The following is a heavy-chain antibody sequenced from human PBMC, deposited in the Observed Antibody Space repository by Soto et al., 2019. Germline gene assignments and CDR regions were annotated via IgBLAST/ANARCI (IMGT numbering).Heavy chain of an antibody. CDR2: VYYSGST. J-gene: IGHJ4*02. V-gene: IGHV4-39*01. Sequence: QLQLQESGPGLVKPSETLSLTCTVSGDSITSSSYYWAWIRQPPGKGLEWIGTVYYSGSTYYNPSLKSRVTISVDTSKNQFSLKLRSVTAADAAVYYYARHNGLYASGWYPSYYFDFWGQGTLATVSS. CDR3: ARHNGLYASGWYPSYYFDF. CDR1: GDSITSSSYY. D-gene: IGHD6-13*01.